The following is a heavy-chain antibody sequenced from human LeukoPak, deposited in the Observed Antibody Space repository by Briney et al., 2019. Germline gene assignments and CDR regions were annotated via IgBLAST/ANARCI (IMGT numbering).Heavy chain of an antibody. CDR1: GGSISSHY. CDR3: VGLMTDDWKFDF. CDR2: IYSSGST. J-gene: IGHJ2*01. V-gene: IGHV4-4*09. Sequence: PSETLSLTCTVSGGSISSHYWTWIRQSPGKGLEWIGYIYSSGSTSYNPSLKSRVTMSVDTSKNQFSLRLSSVTAADRAVYYCVGLMTDDWKFDFWGRGTLVTVSS.